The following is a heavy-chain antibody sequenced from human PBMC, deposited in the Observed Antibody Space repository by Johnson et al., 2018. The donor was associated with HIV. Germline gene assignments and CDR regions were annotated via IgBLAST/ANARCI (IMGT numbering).Heavy chain of an antibody. D-gene: IGHD3/OR15-3a*01. V-gene: IGHV3-30*02. CDR2: ISFDGSHK. Sequence: QVQLVESGGGVVQPGGSLRLSCAASGFTFSNYGMHWVRQAPGKGLEWVAVISFDGSHKYYTDSVKGLSTISRDNSNNTLYLHMNSLRPDDTGVYYCAKDKFMFLDNPVDAIDVWGQGTTVTFSS. CDR3: AKDKFMFLDNPVDAIDV. CDR1: GFTFSNYG. J-gene: IGHJ3*01.